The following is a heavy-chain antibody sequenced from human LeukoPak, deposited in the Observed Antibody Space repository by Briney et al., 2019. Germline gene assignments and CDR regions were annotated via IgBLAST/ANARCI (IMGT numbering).Heavy chain of an antibody. V-gene: IGHV4-38-2*01. CDR3: ASLPVGDWFDP. J-gene: IGHJ5*02. Sequence: SETLSLTCAVSCYSISSGYYWGWIRQPPGKGLEWIGSIYHSGSTYYNPSLKSRVTISVDTSKNQFSLKLSSVTAADTAVYYCASLPVGDWFDPWGQGTLVTVSS. CDR2: IYHSGST. D-gene: IGHD2-8*02. CDR1: CYSISSGYY.